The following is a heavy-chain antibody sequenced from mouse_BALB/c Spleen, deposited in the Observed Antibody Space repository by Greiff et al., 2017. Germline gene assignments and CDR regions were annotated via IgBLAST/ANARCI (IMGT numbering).Heavy chain of an antibody. V-gene: IGHV1-55*01. Sequence: VQLQQPGAELVKPGTSVKLSCKASGYNFTSYWINWVKLRPGQGLEWIGDIYPGSGSSNYNEKFKSKATLTVDTSSSTAYMQLSSLASEDSALYYCARWGSPACFAYWGQGTLVTVSA. CDR1: GYNFTSYW. CDR2: IYPGSGSS. D-gene: IGHD6-1*01. CDR3: ARWGSPACFAY. J-gene: IGHJ3*01.